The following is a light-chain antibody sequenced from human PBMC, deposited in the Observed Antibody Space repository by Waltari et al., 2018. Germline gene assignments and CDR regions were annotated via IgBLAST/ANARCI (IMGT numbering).Light chain of an antibody. Sequence: QSVLTQPPSVSGAPGQRVTISCTGSSSNIGAGYDVPWYQQLPGTAPKLLIYVNSNRPSGVPDRFSGSKSGTSASLAITGLQAEDEADYYCQSYDSSLSAWVFGGGTKLTVL. J-gene: IGLJ3*02. CDR1: SSNIGAGYD. V-gene: IGLV1-40*01. CDR2: VNS. CDR3: QSYDSSLSAWV.